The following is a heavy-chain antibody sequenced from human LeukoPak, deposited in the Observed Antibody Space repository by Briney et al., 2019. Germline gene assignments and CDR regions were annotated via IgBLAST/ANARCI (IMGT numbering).Heavy chain of an antibody. CDR3: AKDPDEAVAGTPFDY. Sequence: SGGSLRLSCAASGFTFSSYGMHWVRQAPGKGLKWVAFIRYDGSNKYYADSVKGRFTISRDNSKNTLYLQMNSLRAEDTAVYYCAKDPDEAVAGTPFDYWGQGTLVTVSS. CDR1: GFTFSSYG. J-gene: IGHJ4*02. D-gene: IGHD6-19*01. V-gene: IGHV3-30*02. CDR2: IRYDGSNK.